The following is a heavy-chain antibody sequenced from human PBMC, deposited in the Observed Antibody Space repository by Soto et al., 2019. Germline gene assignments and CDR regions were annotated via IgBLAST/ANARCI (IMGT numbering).Heavy chain of an antibody. CDR3: AREKGRRSIAAAGTGDAFDI. D-gene: IGHD6-13*01. Sequence: PGGSLRLSCAASGFTFSSYGMHWVRQAPGKGLEWVAVIWYDGSNKYYADSVKGRFTISRDNSKNTLYLQMNSLRAEDTAVYYCAREKGRRSIAAAGTGDAFDIWGQGTMVTVSS. J-gene: IGHJ3*02. CDR2: IWYDGSNK. CDR1: GFTFSSYG. V-gene: IGHV3-33*01.